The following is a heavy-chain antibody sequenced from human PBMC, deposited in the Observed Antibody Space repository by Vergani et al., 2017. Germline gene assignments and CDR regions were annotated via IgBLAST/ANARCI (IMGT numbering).Heavy chain of an antibody. D-gene: IGHD1-26*01. CDR1: GGTFSSYA. J-gene: IGHJ6*02. V-gene: IGHV1-69*18. CDR2: IIPIFGTA. CDR3: ASRQATYSGSYRAYYYYYYGMDV. Sequence: QVQLVQSGAEVKKPGSSVKVSCKASGGTFSSYAISWVRQAPGQGLEWMGRIIPIFGTANYAQKFQGRVTITADESTSTAYMELSSLRSEDTAVDYGASRQATYSGSYRAYYYYYYGMDVWGQGTTVTVSS.